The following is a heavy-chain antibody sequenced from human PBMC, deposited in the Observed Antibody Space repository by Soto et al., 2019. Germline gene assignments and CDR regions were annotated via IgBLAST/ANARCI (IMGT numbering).Heavy chain of an antibody. CDR3: ARGKVETDQVGATRPGYYMDV. Sequence: SETLSLTCTVSGGSISSYYWSWIRQPPGKGLEWIGYIYYSGSTNYNPSLKSRVTISVDTSKNQFSLKLSSVTAADTAVYYCARGKVETDQVGATRPGYYMDVWGKGTTVTVSS. D-gene: IGHD1-26*01. V-gene: IGHV4-59*01. CDR2: IYYSGST. CDR1: GGSISSYY. J-gene: IGHJ6*03.